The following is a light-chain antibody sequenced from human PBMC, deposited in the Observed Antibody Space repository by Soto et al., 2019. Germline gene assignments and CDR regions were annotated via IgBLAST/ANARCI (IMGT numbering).Light chain of an antibody. CDR3: QQYGDDPT. Sequence: DIQMTQSPSTLSASVGDRVTLTCRASQSVTNFLAWYQQKPGKAPNLLIYRASRLESGVPSRFSGSGSETEFTLTISSLQPDDFATYYCQQYGDDPTFGRGPRWRS. CDR2: RAS. V-gene: IGKV1-5*03. CDR1: QSVTNF. J-gene: IGKJ2*01.